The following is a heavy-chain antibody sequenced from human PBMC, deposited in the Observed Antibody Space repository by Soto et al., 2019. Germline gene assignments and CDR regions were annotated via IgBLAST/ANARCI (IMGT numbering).Heavy chain of an antibody. CDR2: ISAYNGNT. V-gene: IGHV1-18*04. J-gene: IGHJ6*02. CDR1: GYTFTSYG. Sequence: ASVKVSCKASGYTFTSYGISWVRQAPGQGLEWMGWISAYNGNTNYAQKLQGRVTMTTDTSTSTDYMEQRSLRSDDTAVYYCARDPPRMKQWLTYYHYGMDVWGQGTTVTVSS. CDR3: ARDPPRMKQWLTYYHYGMDV. D-gene: IGHD6-19*01.